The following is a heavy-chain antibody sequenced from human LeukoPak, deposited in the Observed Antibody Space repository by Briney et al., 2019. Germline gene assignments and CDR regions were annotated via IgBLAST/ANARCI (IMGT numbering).Heavy chain of an antibody. CDR2: ISSNGGST. J-gene: IGHJ4*02. D-gene: IGHD3-22*01. CDR1: GFTFRSYA. CDR3: ARDAYDSRVDY. Sequence: PGGSLRLSCSASGFTFRSYAMHWVRQAPGKGLDYVSAISSNGGSTYYAGSVKGRFTISRDNAKNSLYLQMNSLRAEDTAVYYCARDAYDSRVDYWGQGTLVTVSS. V-gene: IGHV3-64*04.